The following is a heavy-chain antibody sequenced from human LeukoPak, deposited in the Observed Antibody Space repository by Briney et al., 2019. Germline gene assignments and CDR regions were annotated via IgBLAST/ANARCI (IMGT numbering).Heavy chain of an antibody. CDR3: AKIQAVGDFDY. CDR2: IQYDGSNK. Sequence: GGSLRLSCAASGFTFSSYGMHWVRQAPGKGLERVAFIQYDGSNKYYADSVKGRFTISRDNSKNTLYLQMNSLTAEDTAVYYCAKIQAVGDFDYWGQGTLVTVSS. V-gene: IGHV3-30*02. CDR1: GFTFSSYG. D-gene: IGHD2-21*01. J-gene: IGHJ4*02.